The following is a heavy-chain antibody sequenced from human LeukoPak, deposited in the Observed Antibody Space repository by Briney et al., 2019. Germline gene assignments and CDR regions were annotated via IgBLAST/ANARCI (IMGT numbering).Heavy chain of an antibody. V-gene: IGHV3-23*01. J-gene: IGHJ3*02. Sequence: GGSLRLSCVASGFGFSTSGMSWFRHAAGRGPEWVSGTSETGGARYYADSVRGRFTISKDNSKNTLFLQMDNLRVEDTALYYCAKAIARHRDLDAFDIWGQGTLVSVSS. CDR2: TSETGGAR. CDR3: AKAIARHRDLDAFDI. CDR1: GFGFSTSG. D-gene: IGHD2-21*01.